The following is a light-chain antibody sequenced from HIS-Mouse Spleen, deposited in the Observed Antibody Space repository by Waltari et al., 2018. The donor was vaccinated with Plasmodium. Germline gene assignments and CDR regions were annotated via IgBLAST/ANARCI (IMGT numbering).Light chain of an antibody. CDR3: QQYNNWSFT. CDR1: QSVSSN. CDR2: GAS. Sequence: EIVMTQSPATLSVSPGERATLSCRARQSVSSNLAWYQQKPGQAPRLRIYGASTRATGIPARFSGSGSGKEFTLTISSLQSEDFAVYYCQQYNNWSFTFGPGTKVDIK. J-gene: IGKJ3*01. V-gene: IGKV3-15*01.